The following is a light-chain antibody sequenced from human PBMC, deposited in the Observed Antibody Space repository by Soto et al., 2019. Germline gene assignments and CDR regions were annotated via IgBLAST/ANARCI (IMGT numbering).Light chain of an antibody. CDR3: SSYTSSSLYV. V-gene: IGLV2-14*01. J-gene: IGLJ1*01. Sequence: QSALTQPASVSGSPGQSITISCTGTSSDIGGHHFVSWYQQQSGKAPKLVIYEVTDRPSGVSDRFSGSKSGNTASLTISGLQPEDEADYYCSSYTSSSLYVFGTGPKVTVL. CDR2: EVT. CDR1: SSDIGGHHF.